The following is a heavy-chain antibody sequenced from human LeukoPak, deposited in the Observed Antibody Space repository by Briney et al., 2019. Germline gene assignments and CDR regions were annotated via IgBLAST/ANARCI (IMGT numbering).Heavy chain of an antibody. CDR3: ARDRITFGGVYYFDY. Sequence: GGSLRPSGAASGFTFSSYSMNWVRQAPGKGLEWVSYISSSSSTIYYADSVKGRFTISRDNAKNSLYLQMNSLRAEDTAVYYCARDRITFGGVYYFDYWGQGTLVTVSS. D-gene: IGHD3-16*01. V-gene: IGHV3-48*01. CDR1: GFTFSSYS. CDR2: ISSSSSTI. J-gene: IGHJ4*02.